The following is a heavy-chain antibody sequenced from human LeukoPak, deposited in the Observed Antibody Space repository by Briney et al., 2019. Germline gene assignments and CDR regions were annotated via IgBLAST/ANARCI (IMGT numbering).Heavy chain of an antibody. J-gene: IGHJ4*02. CDR2: ISGSGGST. D-gene: IGHD3-22*01. CDR3: AKNHDSSGYYYRFDY. Sequence: GGSLRLSCAAPGFTFSSYAMSWVRQAPGKGLEWVSAISGSGGSTYYADSVKGRFTISRDNSKNTLYLQMNSLRAEDTAVYYCAKNHDSSGYYYRFDYWGQGTLVTVSS. CDR1: GFTFSSYA. V-gene: IGHV3-23*01.